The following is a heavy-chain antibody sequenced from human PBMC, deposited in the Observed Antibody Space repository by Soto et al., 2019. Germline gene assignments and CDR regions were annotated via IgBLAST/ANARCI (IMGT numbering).Heavy chain of an antibody. V-gene: IGHV1-69*06. CDR2: IIPIFGTA. CDR3: AREQHLELSWGGAFDI. J-gene: IGHJ3*02. CDR1: GYTFTSYG. D-gene: IGHD3-10*01. Sequence: QVQLVQSGAEVKKPGASVKVSCKASGYTFTSYGISWVRQAPGQGLEWMGWIIPIFGTANYAQKFQGRVTITADKSTSTAYMELSSLRSEDTAVYYCAREQHLELSWGGAFDIWGQGTMVTVSS.